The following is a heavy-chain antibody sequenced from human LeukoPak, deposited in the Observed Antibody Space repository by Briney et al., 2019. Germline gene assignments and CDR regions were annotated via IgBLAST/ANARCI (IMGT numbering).Heavy chain of an antibody. CDR3: ATKTPGNYPYDY. D-gene: IGHD3-22*01. V-gene: IGHV3-23*01. CDR2: SGTSGDT. J-gene: IGHJ4*02. Sequence: GALLLSCAASGPTFSTSPMNWVRLAPGNRLEWVSTSGTSGDTYYADSVKGRFTISRDNSKSTLSLQMANLRVEDTAVYCCATKTPGNYPYDYWGQGTLVTVSP. CDR1: GPTFSTSP.